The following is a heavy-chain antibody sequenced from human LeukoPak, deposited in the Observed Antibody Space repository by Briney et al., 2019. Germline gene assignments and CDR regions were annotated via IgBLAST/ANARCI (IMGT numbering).Heavy chain of an antibody. D-gene: IGHD2-2*01. CDR3: ARHDEVPAIKTGFDV. CDR1: GASVTGYY. CDR2: MHASGAT. Sequence: PSETLCLTCTVPGASVTGYYWSWFRQPPGKGLEWIGSMHASGATFHHPSLGSRIAMSLDTTENHSALNLGSAPAADTAVYYCARHDEVPAIKTGFDVWGQGTGVTVSS. V-gene: IGHV4-4*09. J-gene: IGHJ3*01.